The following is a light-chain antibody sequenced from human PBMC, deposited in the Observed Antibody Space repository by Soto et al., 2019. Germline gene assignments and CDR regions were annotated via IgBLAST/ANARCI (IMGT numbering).Light chain of an antibody. J-gene: IGLJ3*02. CDR1: SSNIGAGYD. V-gene: IGLV1-40*01. CDR3: QSYDSSLSGAV. CDR2: RNS. Sequence: QSVLTQPPSVSGAPGQRVTISCTGSSSNIGAGYDVHWYQQLLGTAPKLLIYRNSNRPSGVPDRFSGSKSGTSASLAITGLQAEDEADYYCQSYDSSLSGAVFGGGTELTVL.